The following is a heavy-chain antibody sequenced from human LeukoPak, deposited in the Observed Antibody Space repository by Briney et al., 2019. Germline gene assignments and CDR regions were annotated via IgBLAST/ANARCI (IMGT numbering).Heavy chain of an antibody. CDR1: GGSFSGYY. V-gene: IGHV4-34*01. D-gene: IGHD6-13*01. CDR3: ARVYYSSSYDYWYFDL. Sequence: TSETLSLTCAVYGGSFSGYYWSWIRQPPGKGLEWIGEINHSGSTNYNPSLKSRVTISVDTSKNQFSLKLSSVTAADTAVYYCARVYYSSSYDYWYFDLWGRGTLVTVSS. J-gene: IGHJ2*01. CDR2: INHSGST.